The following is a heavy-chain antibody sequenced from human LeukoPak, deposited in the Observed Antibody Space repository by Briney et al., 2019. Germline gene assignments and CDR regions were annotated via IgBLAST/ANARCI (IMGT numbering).Heavy chain of an antibody. Sequence: GGSLRLSCAASGFTFDDYAMHWVRQAPGKGLEWVSGISWNSGSIGYADSVKGRFTISRDNAKNSLYLQLNSLRAEDTAVYYCARSTYTSGDAFDLWGQGTMVTVSS. CDR2: ISWNSGSI. CDR3: ARSTYTSGDAFDL. CDR1: GFTFDDYA. D-gene: IGHD2-2*02. V-gene: IGHV3-9*01. J-gene: IGHJ3*01.